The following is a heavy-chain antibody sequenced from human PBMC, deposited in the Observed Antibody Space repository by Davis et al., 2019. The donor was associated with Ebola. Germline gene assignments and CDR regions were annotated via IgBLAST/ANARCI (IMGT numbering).Heavy chain of an antibody. CDR3: AKSGLSFGVVKYHYGMDV. CDR2: IWYDGSNK. CDR1: GFTFSLYA. D-gene: IGHD3-3*01. V-gene: IGHV3-33*03. Sequence: GESLKISCAASGFTFSLYALHWVRQAPGKGLEWVAVIWYDGSNKYYADSVKGRFTISRDNAKNSLYLQMNSLRAEDTAVYYCAKSGLSFGVVKYHYGMDVWGKGTTVTVSS. J-gene: IGHJ6*04.